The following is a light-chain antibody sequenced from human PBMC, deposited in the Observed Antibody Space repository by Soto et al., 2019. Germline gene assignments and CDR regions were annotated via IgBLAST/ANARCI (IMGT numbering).Light chain of an antibody. J-gene: IGLJ3*02. V-gene: IGLV1-44*01. CDR1: SSNIGTDA. CDR3: AAWDVSLKAGV. CDR2: SNN. Sequence: QSVLTQPPSASGTPGQRVAISCSGRSSNIGTDAVSWFQQLPGTAPKLLIYSNNQRPSGVPDRFSGSKSGTSASLSISGLQSDDEAHYYSAAWDVSLKAGVCRGGTKVTVL.